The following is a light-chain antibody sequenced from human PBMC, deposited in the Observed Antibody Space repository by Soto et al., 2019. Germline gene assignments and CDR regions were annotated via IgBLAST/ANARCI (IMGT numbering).Light chain of an antibody. CDR3: QQSYRTPWT. J-gene: IGKJ1*01. CDR1: QSISSY. CDR2: AAS. V-gene: IGKV1-39*01. Sequence: DIQMTQSPSSLSASVGDRVTITCRASQSISSYLNWYQQKPGKAPKLLIYAASSLQSAIPSRFSGSGSGTDFTLTINNKQTEDFTTYYCQQSYRTPWTFGQGTKVEIK.